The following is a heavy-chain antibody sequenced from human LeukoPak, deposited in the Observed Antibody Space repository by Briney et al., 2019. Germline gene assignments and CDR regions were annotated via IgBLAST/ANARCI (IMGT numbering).Heavy chain of an antibody. V-gene: IGHV3-7*05. CDR3: ARDHDTTPFDF. CDR1: GFTFSSNW. CDR2: IKQDGSEK. Sequence: GGSLRLSCAASGFTFSSNWMSWVRQAPGKGLEWVANIKQDGSEKYYVDSVKGRFTISRDNTKNSLSLQMNSQRAEDTAVYYCARDHDTTPFDFWGQGTLVTVSS. D-gene: IGHD1-26*01. J-gene: IGHJ4*02.